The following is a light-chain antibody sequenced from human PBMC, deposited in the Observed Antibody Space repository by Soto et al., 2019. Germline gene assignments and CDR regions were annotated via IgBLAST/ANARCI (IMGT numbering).Light chain of an antibody. CDR3: QQYNSYWT. Sequence: DIQMTQSPSTLSASVRDRVSITCRASQAISWLAWYQQTPGTAPKPLIYRASTLESGVPSRFSGSGSGTDFTITISSLQPDDFATYYCQQYNSYWTFGQGTKVDIK. J-gene: IGKJ1*01. CDR2: RAS. V-gene: IGKV1-5*03. CDR1: QAISW.